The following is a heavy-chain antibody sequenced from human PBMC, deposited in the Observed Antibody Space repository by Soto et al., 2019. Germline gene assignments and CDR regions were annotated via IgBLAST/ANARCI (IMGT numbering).Heavy chain of an antibody. D-gene: IGHD3-22*01. CDR3: ARPYYDSSGYWSY. CDR1: GFTFSSYA. Sequence: QVQLVESGGGVVQPGRSLRLSCAASGFTFSSYAMHWVRQAPGKGLEWVAVISYDGSNKYYADSVKGRFTISRDNSKNTLYLQMNSLRAEHTAVYYCARPYYDSSGYWSYWGQGTLVTVSS. CDR2: ISYDGSNK. J-gene: IGHJ4*02. V-gene: IGHV3-30-3*01.